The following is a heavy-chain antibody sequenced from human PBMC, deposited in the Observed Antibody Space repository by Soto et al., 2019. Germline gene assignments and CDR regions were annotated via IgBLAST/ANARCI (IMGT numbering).Heavy chain of an antibody. CDR2: LNNYGNT. CDR3: GRGRRESCKYAAF. D-gene: IGHD6-25*01. J-gene: IGHJ4*02. CDR1: AGTIGSYR. V-gene: IGHV4-4*07. Sequence: EPMSDPSTVLAGTIGSYRCSCIMQPAGKGLEWIGRLNNYGNTHYNPSLKSRVTVSVDTSRNQFFLTLRSVSAADSAVYHCGRGRRESCKYAAFWGQGTPVTVTS.